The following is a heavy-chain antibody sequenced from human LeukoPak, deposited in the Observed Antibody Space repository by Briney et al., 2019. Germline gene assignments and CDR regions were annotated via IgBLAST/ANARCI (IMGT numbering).Heavy chain of an antibody. V-gene: IGHV3-74*01. Sequence: GGSLRLSCAASGFXFSSYWIYWVRQAPGKGLVWVSRINNDGTTTNFAGSVKGRFTISRDNAKNTVYLQMNSLRAEDTAVYYCTRDITLTRGGRSDYWGQGTLVTVSS. D-gene: IGHD3-10*01. CDR1: GFXFSSYW. J-gene: IGHJ4*02. CDR2: INNDGTTT. CDR3: TRDITLTRGGRSDY.